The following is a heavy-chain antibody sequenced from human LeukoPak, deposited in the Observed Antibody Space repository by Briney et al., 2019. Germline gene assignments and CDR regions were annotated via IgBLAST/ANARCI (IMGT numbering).Heavy chain of an antibody. Sequence: SETLSLTCTVSGGSISSYYWSWIRQPPGKGLEWLGYISYSGSTNFNPSLKSRVTISVDTSKNQFSLKLSSVTAADTAVYYCARGFPCGGDCGVSGWFDPWGQGTLVTVSS. V-gene: IGHV4-59*12. J-gene: IGHJ5*02. D-gene: IGHD2-21*02. CDR2: ISYSGST. CDR1: GGSISSYY. CDR3: ARGFPCGGDCGVSGWFDP.